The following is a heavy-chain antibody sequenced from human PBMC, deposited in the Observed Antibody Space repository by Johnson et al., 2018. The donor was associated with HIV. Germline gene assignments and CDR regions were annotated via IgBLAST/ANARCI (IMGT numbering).Heavy chain of an antibody. CDR1: GFTFSDYY. Sequence: QVQLVESGGGLVKPGGSLRLSCAASGFTFSDYYMSWIRQAPGKGLEWVSYISSRGSTYYADSVKGRFTNASDNSKNTIYLQMNSLRAEDTAVYYCARDAFDLWGQGTMVTVSS. CDR3: ARDAFDL. J-gene: IGHJ3*01. CDR2: ISSRGST. V-gene: IGHV3-11*01.